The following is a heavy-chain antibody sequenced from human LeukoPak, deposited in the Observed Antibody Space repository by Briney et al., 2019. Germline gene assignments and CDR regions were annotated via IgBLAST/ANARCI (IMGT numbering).Heavy chain of an antibody. CDR2: ISGSGGST. Sequence: GGSLRLSCAASGFTFSSYAMSWVRQAPGKGLEWVSAISGSGGSTYYADSVKGRFTISRDNSKNTLYLQMNSLRAEDTAVYYCANGPRRGHSGYDGDYWGQVTLVTVSS. CDR1: GFTFSSYA. V-gene: IGHV3-23*01. J-gene: IGHJ4*02. D-gene: IGHD5-12*01. CDR3: ANGPRRGHSGYDGDY.